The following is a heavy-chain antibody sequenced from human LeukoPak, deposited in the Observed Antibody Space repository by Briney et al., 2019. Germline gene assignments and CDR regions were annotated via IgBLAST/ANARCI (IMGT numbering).Heavy chain of an antibody. CDR1: GFTFSSYA. V-gene: IGHV3-23*01. CDR2: ISGRGDYT. Sequence: GGSLRLSCAASGFTFSSYAMTWVRQAPGTGLEWVSAISGRGDYTYYADSVKGRFTISRDNSRNKLYLQMSSLRAGDTAVYYCAKREAEESGPIDCWGQGTQVTVSS. D-gene: IGHD5-12*01. CDR3: AKREAEESGPIDC. J-gene: IGHJ4*02.